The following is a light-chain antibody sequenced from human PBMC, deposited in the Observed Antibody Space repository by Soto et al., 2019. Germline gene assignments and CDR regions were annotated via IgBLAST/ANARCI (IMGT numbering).Light chain of an antibody. Sequence: QSALTHPRSVSRSPGHSFTISFTGTISYVFVYNYVSWYQQHPGRAPKLMIYYVTKRPSVFPDRFSCSKSGNTASLTISGLQAEDEADYYCCSCEDTYTLLYVFGTGTKVTVL. CDR3: CSCEDTYTLLYV. V-gene: IGLV2-11*01. CDR2: YVT. CDR1: ISYVFVYNY. J-gene: IGLJ1*01.